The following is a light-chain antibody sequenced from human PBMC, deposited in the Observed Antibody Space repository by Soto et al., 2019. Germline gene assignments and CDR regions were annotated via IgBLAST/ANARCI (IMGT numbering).Light chain of an antibody. CDR3: SSYTVTTTLVV. CDR1: SSDVGGYNY. J-gene: IGLJ2*01. CDR2: EVS. Sequence: QSALTQPASVSGSPGQSITISCTGTSSDVGGYNYVSWSQQHPGKAPKLLISEVSNRPSGVSNRFSGSKSGNTASLTISGLQADDEADYYCSSYTVTTTLVVFGGGTKVTVL. V-gene: IGLV2-14*03.